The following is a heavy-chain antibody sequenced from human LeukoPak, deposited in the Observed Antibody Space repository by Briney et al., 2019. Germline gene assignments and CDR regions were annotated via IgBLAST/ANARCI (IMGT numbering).Heavy chain of an antibody. Sequence: ASVKVSCKASGYTFTGYYMHWVRQAPGQGLEWMGRINPNSGGTNYAQKFQGRVTMTRDTSISTAHMELSRLRSDDTAVYYCARDFSSGYFDYWGQGTLVTVSS. CDR1: GYTFTGYY. J-gene: IGHJ4*02. V-gene: IGHV1-2*06. CDR2: INPNSGGT. CDR3: ARDFSSGYFDY. D-gene: IGHD6-19*01.